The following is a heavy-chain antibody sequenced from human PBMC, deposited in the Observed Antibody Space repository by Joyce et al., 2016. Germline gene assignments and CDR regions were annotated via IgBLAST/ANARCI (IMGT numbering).Heavy chain of an antibody. D-gene: IGHD1-14*01. CDR2: IIPNCGAP. CDR3: ATSDLMSVTGTGWFDP. Sequence: QVQLVQSGAQVKKPGSSLKVSFTASGGTFTNYAFNWVRQAPGQGREWMGGIIPNCGAPSYAPKFQGRVTISADVSPSTVYMEVRNLRSEETAVYYCATSDLMSVTGTGWFDPWGQGTLVTVSS. J-gene: IGHJ5*02. V-gene: IGHV1-69*01. CDR1: GGTFTNYA.